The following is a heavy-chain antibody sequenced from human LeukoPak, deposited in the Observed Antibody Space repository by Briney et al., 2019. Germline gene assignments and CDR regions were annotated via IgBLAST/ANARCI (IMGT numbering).Heavy chain of an antibody. J-gene: IGHJ3*02. V-gene: IGHV3-7*03. Sequence: GGSLRLSCAASGFTFSSYWMSWVRQAPGKGLEWVANIKQDGSEKYYVDSVKGRFTISRDNSKNTLYLQMNSLRAEDTAVYYCAKDATGSYYGDAFDIWGQGTMVTVSS. CDR3: AKDATGSYYGDAFDI. CDR2: IKQDGSEK. D-gene: IGHD1-26*01. CDR1: GFTFSSYW.